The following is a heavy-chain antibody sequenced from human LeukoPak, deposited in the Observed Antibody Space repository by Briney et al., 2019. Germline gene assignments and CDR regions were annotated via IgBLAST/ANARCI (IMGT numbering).Heavy chain of an antibody. CDR3: ATHCYDSSGYYYYFDY. V-gene: IGHV1-69*05. J-gene: IGHJ4*02. D-gene: IGHD3-22*01. CDR1: GGTFSSYA. Sequence: SVKVSCKASGGTFSSYAISWVRQAPGQGLEWMGGIIPIVGTANYAQKFQGRVTITTDESTSTAYMELSSLRSEDTAVYYCATHCYDSSGYYYYFDYWGQGTLVTVSS. CDR2: IIPIVGTA.